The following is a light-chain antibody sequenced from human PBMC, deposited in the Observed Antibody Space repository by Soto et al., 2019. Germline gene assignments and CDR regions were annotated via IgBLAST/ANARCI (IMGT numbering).Light chain of an antibody. Sequence: QSVLTQPPSVSAAPGQKVTISCSGSTSNVGTKHVSWYQQFPGTVPKVLIYDNDKRRSGIPDRFSGSRSGTTATLVITGLQSGDEADYYCASWDTSLTVAIFGGGTKLTVL. J-gene: IGLJ2*01. V-gene: IGLV1-51*01. CDR1: TSNVGTKH. CDR2: DND. CDR3: ASWDTSLTVAI.